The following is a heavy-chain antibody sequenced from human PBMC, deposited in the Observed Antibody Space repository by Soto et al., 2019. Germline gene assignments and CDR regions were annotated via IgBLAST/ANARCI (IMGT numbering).Heavy chain of an antibody. V-gene: IGHV3-66*01. D-gene: IGHD2-2*01. CDR1: GFTVRSSY. J-gene: IGHJ4*01. CDR2: IYSDDYT. Sequence: GGSRRLSCAASGFTVRSSYMSWVRQVPGKGLEWVSIIYSDDYTYYAASVRGRFTISRDNSRNTLYLQMSSLRAEDTAVYYCAKRRYCTSTTCFDYWGQGSLVTVSS. CDR3: AKRRYCTSTTCFDY.